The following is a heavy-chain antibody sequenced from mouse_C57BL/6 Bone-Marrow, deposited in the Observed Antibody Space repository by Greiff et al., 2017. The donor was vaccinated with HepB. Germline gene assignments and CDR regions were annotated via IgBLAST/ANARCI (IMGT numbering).Heavy chain of an antibody. CDR2: IYPGDGDT. J-gene: IGHJ2*01. CDR1: GYAFSSSW. Sequence: QVQLQQSGPELVKPGASVKISCKASGYAFSSSWMNWVKQRPGKGLEWIGRIYPGDGDTNYNGKFKGKATLTADKSSSTAYMQLSSLTSEDSAVYFCASRGYPDYWGQGTTLTVSS. CDR3: ASRGYPDY. V-gene: IGHV1-82*01. D-gene: IGHD3-1*01.